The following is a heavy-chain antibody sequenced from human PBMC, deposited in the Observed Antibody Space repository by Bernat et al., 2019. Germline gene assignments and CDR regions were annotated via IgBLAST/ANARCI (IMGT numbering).Heavy chain of an antibody. Sequence: QVQLVESGGGVVHPGTSLRLSCEAPGFTFSNYAIHWVRQAPGKGLEWVAVLSYDGSRQYYAESVKGRFTISRDTSRNTLFLQMNTLRSDDTAVYYCARESWGEHYFDYWGQGTLVTVSS. CDR1: GFTFSNYA. D-gene: IGHD3-16*01. J-gene: IGHJ4*02. V-gene: IGHV3-30*01. CDR3: ARESWGEHYFDY. CDR2: LSYDGSRQ.